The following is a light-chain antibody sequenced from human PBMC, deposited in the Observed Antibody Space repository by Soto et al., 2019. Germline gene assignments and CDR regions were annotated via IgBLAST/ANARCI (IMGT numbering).Light chain of an antibody. CDR3: HQYGSSPQT. CDR2: GAS. V-gene: IGKV3-20*01. Sequence: EIVLTQSPGTLSLSPVERATLSCRASHSVSSSYLAWYQQKPGQAPRLLIYGASSRATGFPARFSGSGSGTDFTLTISRLEPEDFAVYYCHQYGSSPQTFGQGTKVEIK. CDR1: HSVSSSY. J-gene: IGKJ1*01.